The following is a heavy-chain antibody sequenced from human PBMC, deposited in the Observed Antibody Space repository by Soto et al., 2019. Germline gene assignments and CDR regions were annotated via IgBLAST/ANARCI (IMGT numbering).Heavy chain of an antibody. CDR1: GFTFSNFA. CDR3: AKDTSSSPYYMDV. CDR2: ITGSTGTT. D-gene: IGHD2-2*01. Sequence: EVQVLESGGGSVQPGGSLRLSCAASGFTFSNFAMSWVRHAPGKGLEWVSEITGSTGTTYYADSVRGRFIISRDNSQNTLHLQMNSLRPEDTAVYYCAKDTSSSPYYMDVWGEGTTVTVSS. J-gene: IGHJ6*03. V-gene: IGHV3-23*01.